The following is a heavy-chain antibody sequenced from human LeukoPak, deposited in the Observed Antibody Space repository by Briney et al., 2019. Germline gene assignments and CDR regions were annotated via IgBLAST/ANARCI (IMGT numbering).Heavy chain of an antibody. CDR1: GFTFSNAW. Sequence: PGGSLRLSCAASGFTFSNAWMSWVRQAPGKGLEWVGRIKTKTDGEKTDYASPVKGRFTIARDYSKNTLYLQMNSLKTEDTAVYFCTPSIVGATTFDYWGQGTLVTVSS. D-gene: IGHD1-26*01. CDR2: IKTKTDGEKT. CDR3: TPSIVGATTFDY. J-gene: IGHJ4*02. V-gene: IGHV3-15*01.